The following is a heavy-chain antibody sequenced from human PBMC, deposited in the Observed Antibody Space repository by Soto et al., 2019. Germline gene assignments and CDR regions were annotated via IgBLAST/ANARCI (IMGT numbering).Heavy chain of an antibody. D-gene: IGHD6-19*01. CDR1: GFTFSSYG. CDR3: ATRGGHSSGWWYGMDV. Sequence: PGGSLRLSCAASGFTFSSYGMHWVRQAPGKGLEWVAVIWYGGSNIYYADSVKGRFTISRDNSKNTLYLQMNSLRAEDTAVYYCATRGGHSSGWWYGMDVWGQGTTVTVSS. CDR2: IWYGGSNI. J-gene: IGHJ6*02. V-gene: IGHV3-33*01.